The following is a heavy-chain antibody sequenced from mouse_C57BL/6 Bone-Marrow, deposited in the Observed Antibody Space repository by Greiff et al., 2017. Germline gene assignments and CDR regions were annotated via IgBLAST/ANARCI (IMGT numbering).Heavy chain of an antibody. J-gene: IGHJ2*01. V-gene: IGHV1-82*01. CDR2: IYPGDGDT. D-gene: IGHD3-3*01. Sequence: VQLQQSGPELVKPGASVKISCKASGYAFSSSWMNWVKQRPGKGLEWIGRIYPGDGDTNYNGKFKGKATLTADKSSSTAYMQLSSLTSEDSAVYFCARWNLDIRTLDYWGQGTTLTVSS. CDR3: ARWNLDIRTLDY. CDR1: GYAFSSSW.